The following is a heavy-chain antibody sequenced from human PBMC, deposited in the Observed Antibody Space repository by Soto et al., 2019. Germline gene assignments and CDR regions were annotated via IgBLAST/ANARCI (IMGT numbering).Heavy chain of an antibody. D-gene: IGHD1-26*01. CDR2: IVPMLGTP. CDR3: ARNGTYSSSLSQYSGMDV. Sequence: QVPLVQAGAEGKEPGSSVRVSCKASGGTFDNFIMNWVRQTPGRGLEWMGGIVPMLGTPNYAEKFKGRVTISATGSTSTMYMEVTSLRSEDTAIYYCARNGTYSSSLSQYSGMDVWGQGTTVTVSS. J-gene: IGHJ6*02. V-gene: IGHV1-69*01. CDR1: GGTFDNFI.